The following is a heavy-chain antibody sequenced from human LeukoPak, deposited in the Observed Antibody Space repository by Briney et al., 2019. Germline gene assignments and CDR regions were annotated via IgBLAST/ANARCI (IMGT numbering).Heavy chain of an antibody. V-gene: IGHV4-39*01. CDR2: ISYSGNT. CDR3: ARQIPDERGYYQYYFDY. J-gene: IGHJ4*02. CDR1: GGSISSTNYY. Sequence: SSETLSLTCTVFGGSISSTNYYWAWIRQPPGKGLEWIGSISYSGNTYYNPSLKSRVTISVDTSKNQFSLRLSSVTAADTAVYYCARQIPDERGYYQYYFDYWGQGTLVTVSS. D-gene: IGHD3-22*01.